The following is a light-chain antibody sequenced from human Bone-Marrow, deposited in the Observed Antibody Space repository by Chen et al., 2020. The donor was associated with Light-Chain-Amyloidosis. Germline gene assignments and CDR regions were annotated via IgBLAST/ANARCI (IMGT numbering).Light chain of an antibody. Sequence: FMLTQPHSVSESPGKTVILSCTRSSGSIATTYVQWYQQRPGRSPTTVIYVDDQIPSGVPDPFSASSDRSSTSASLTISELTTEDEADYYCQSYHGSSHAVFGGGTKLTVL. J-gene: IGLJ3*02. V-gene: IGLV6-57*01. CDR3: QSYHGSSHAV. CDR2: VDD. CDR1: SGSIATTY.